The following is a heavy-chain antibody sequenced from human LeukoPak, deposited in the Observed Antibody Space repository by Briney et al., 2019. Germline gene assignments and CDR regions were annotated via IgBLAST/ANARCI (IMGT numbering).Heavy chain of an antibody. CDR3: AKYFSSGWYGGDAFDI. V-gene: IGHV3-23*01. CDR1: GFTFTSYS. Sequence: PGGSLRLSCAASGFTFTSYSMSWVRQAPGKGLEWVSVISDSDVSTYYADSVKGRFTISRDNSKNTLYLQMNSLRVDDTAVYYCAKYFSSGWYGGDAFDIWGQGTMVTVSS. D-gene: IGHD6-19*01. CDR2: ISDSDVST. J-gene: IGHJ3*02.